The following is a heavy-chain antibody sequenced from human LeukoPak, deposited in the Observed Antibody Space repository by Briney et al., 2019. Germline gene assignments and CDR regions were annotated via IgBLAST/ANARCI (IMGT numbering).Heavy chain of an antibody. CDR1: GFTFSSYG. V-gene: IGHV3-30*18. CDR2: ISYDGSNK. J-gene: IGHJ4*02. D-gene: IGHD3-9*01. CDR3: AKDNRYFDWLSSGYYFDY. Sequence: GGSLRLSCAASGFTFSSYGMHWVPQAPGKGLEWVAVISYDGSNKYYADSVKGRFTISRDNSKNTLYLQMNSLRAEDTAVYYCAKDNRYFDWLSSGYYFDYWGQGTLVTVSS.